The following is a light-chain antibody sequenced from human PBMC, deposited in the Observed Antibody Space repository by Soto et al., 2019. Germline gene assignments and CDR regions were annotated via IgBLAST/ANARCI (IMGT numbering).Light chain of an antibody. J-gene: IGLJ1*01. Sequence: QSVPTQPPSVSGAPGQRVTISCTGCGSNIGAGYDVHWYQQLPGTAPKLLIFANIIRPSGVPDRFSGSKSDTSASLAITGLRAEDEADYYCQSYDSSPSGYVFGTGTKVTVL. CDR1: GSNIGAGYD. V-gene: IGLV1-40*01. CDR2: ANI. CDR3: QSYDSSPSGYV.